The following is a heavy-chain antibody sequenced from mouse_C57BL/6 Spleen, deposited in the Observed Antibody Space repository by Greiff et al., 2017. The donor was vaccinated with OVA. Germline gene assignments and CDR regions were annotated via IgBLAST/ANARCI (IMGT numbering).Heavy chain of an antibody. Sequence: EVQLQQSGPELVKPGASVKISCKASGYSFTGYYMNWVKQSPEKSLEWIGEINPSTGGTTYNQKFKAKDTLTVDKYSSTAYMQLKSLTSEDSAVYYCARRDGYYFDYWGQGTTLTVSS. V-gene: IGHV1-42*01. CDR1: GYSFTGYY. CDR2: INPSTGGT. D-gene: IGHD2-3*01. J-gene: IGHJ2*01. CDR3: ARRDGYYFDY.